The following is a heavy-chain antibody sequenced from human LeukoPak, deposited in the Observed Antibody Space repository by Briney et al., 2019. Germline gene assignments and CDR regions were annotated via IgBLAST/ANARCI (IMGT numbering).Heavy chain of an antibody. D-gene: IGHD3-10*01. J-gene: IGHJ5*02. CDR3: VRDGEGVAISVNFWFDP. CDR1: GFSFTSYD. CDR2: MNPIKGST. V-gene: IGHV1-8*02. Sequence: ASVKVSCKASGFSFTSYDINWVRQAPGQGLEWMGRMNPIKGSTGYARKFRGRVTMTRDTSTSTAYMELWSLTSEDTAVYYCVRDGEGVAISVNFWFDPWGQGTLVTVSS.